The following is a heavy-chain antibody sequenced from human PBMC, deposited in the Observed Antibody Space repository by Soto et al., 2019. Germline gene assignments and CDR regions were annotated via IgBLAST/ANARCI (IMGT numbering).Heavy chain of an antibody. CDR2: IKQDGSEK. Sequence: GGSLRLSCAASGFTFSSYWMSWVRQAPGKGLEWVANIKQDGSEKYYVDSVKGRFTISRDNAKNSLYLQMNSLRAEDTAVYYCARDLITHYGSAYYFDYWGQGTLVTVSS. D-gene: IGHD3-10*01. J-gene: IGHJ4*02. CDR1: GFTFSSYW. CDR3: ARDLITHYGSAYYFDY. V-gene: IGHV3-7*01.